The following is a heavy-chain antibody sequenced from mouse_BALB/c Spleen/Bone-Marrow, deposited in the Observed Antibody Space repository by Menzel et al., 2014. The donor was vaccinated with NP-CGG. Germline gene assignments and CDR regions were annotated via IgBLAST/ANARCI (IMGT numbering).Heavy chain of an antibody. J-gene: IGHJ4*01. V-gene: IGHV1-28*01. CDR3: ARPYDGYPYAMNY. CDR1: GYLFXSYY. Sequence: EVQLQQSGPELMKPGASVKISCKASGYLFXSYYMHWVKQSHGESLEWIGYFDPFNGGTSYNQKFKGKATLTVDKSSSTAYMHLSSLTSEDSAVYFCARPYDGYPYAMNYWGQGTSVTVSS. CDR2: FDPFNGGT. D-gene: IGHD2-3*01.